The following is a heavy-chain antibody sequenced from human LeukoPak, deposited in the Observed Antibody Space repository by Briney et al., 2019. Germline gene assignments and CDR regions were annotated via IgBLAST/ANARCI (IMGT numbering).Heavy chain of an antibody. CDR2: INHSGST. CDR3: ARHDIVGWYFDL. Sequence: SETLSLTCAVYGGSFNTYYWSWIRQPPGKGLEWIGEINHSGSTNYNPSLKSRVIISVDTSKNQFSLKLSSVTAADTAVYYCARHDIVGWYFDLWGRGTPLTVSS. V-gene: IGHV4-34*01. D-gene: IGHD2-21*01. J-gene: IGHJ2*01. CDR1: GGSFNTYY.